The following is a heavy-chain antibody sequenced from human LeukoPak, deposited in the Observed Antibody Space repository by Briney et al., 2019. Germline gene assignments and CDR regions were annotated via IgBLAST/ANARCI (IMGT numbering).Heavy chain of an antibody. CDR3: ARGGYYFDY. D-gene: IGHD3-22*01. CDR1: GGSISSYY. CDR2: IYYSGST. J-gene: IGHJ4*02. V-gene: IGHV4-59*01. Sequence: SQTLSLTCTVSGGSISSYYWSWIRQPPGKGLEWIGYIYYSGSTNYNPSLKSRVTISVDTSKSQFSLKLSSVTAADTAVYYCARGGYYFDYWGQGTLVTVSS.